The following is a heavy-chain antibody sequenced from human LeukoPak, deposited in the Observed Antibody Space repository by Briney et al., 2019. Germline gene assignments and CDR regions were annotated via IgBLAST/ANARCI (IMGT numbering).Heavy chain of an antibody. J-gene: IGHJ4*02. CDR1: GDSMSSISYY. V-gene: IGHV4-39*01. Sequence: SETLSLTCTVSGDSMSSISYYWGWVRQPPGKGLEWIGSIYYSGSTYYNPSLKSRVTISVDTSKNQFSLKLSSVTPADTAVYYCARRYYDNLTGYYDPFDYWGQGTLVTVSS. CDR3: ARRYYDNLTGYYDPFDY. CDR2: IYYSGST. D-gene: IGHD3-9*01.